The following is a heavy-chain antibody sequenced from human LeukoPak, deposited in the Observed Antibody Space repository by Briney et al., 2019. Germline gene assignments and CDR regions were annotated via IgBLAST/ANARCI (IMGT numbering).Heavy chain of an antibody. J-gene: IGHJ4*02. CDR3: ARDFWDYYDSSGSFRYFDY. D-gene: IGHD3-22*01. CDR2: ISAYNGNT. CDR1: GYTFTSYG. V-gene: IGHV1-18*01. Sequence: ASVKVSCKASGYTFTSYGISWVRQAPGQGLEWMGWISAYNGNTNYAQKLQGRVTMTTDTSTSTAYMELRSLRSDDTAVYYCARDFWDYYDSSGSFRYFDYWGQGTLVTVSS.